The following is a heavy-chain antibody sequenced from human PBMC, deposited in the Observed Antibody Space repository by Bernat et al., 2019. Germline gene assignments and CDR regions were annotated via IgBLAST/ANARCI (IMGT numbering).Heavy chain of an antibody. CDR1: GFTYSSYA. Sequence: EVQLVESGGGLVQPGGSLRLSCSASGFTYSSYAMHWVRQAPGKGLEYVSAISSNGGSTYYADSVKGRFTISRDNSKNTLYLQMSSLRAEDTAVYYCVKKDNYGDLGGAFDIWGQGTMVTVSS. V-gene: IGHV3-64D*06. CDR2: ISSNGGST. CDR3: VKKDNYGDLGGAFDI. J-gene: IGHJ3*02. D-gene: IGHD4-17*01.